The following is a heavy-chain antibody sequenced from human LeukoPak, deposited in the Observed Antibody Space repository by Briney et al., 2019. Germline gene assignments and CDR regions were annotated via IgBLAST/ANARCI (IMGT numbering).Heavy chain of an antibody. J-gene: IGHJ5*02. CDR3: ARDNSVGDNAWWFDP. CDR1: GGTFSSYA. V-gene: IGHV1-69*13. Sequence: ASVKVSCKASGGTFSSYAISWVRQAPGQGLKWMGGIIPIFGTANYAQKFQGRVTITADESTSTDYMELSSLRSEDTAIYYCARDNSVGDNAWWFDPWGQGTVVTVSS. CDR2: IIPIFGTA. D-gene: IGHD1-26*01.